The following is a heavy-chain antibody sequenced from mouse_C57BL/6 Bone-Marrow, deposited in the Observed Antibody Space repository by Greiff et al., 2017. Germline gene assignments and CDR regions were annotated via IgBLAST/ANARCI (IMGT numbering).Heavy chain of an antibody. CDR2: IYPGSGST. Sequence: VQLQQSGAELVKPGASVKMSCKASGYTFTSYWITWVKQRPGQGLEWIGDIYPGSGSTNYNEKFKSKATLTVDTSSSTAYMQLSSLTSEDSAVYYCARSLRLRVRNAMDYWGQGTSVTVSS. CDR3: ARSLRLRVRNAMDY. V-gene: IGHV1-55*01. CDR1: GYTFTSYW. D-gene: IGHD3-2*02. J-gene: IGHJ4*01.